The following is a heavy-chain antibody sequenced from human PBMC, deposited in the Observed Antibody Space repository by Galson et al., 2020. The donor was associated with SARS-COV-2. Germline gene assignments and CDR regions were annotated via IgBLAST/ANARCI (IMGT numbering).Heavy chain of an antibody. J-gene: IGHJ6*03. CDR1: GFTFSSYE. Sequence: GSLRLSCAASGFTFSSYEMNWVRQAPGKGLEWVSYISSSGSTIYYADSVKGRFTISRDNAKNSLYLQMNSLRAEDTAVYYCARGQQQPVTYYYYYYYMDVWGKGTTVTVSS. D-gene: IGHD6-13*01. CDR2: ISSSGSTI. V-gene: IGHV3-48*03. CDR3: ARGQQQPVTYYYYYYYMDV.